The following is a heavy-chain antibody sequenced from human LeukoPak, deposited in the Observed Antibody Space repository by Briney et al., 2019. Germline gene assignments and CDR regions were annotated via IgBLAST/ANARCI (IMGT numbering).Heavy chain of an antibody. V-gene: IGHV3-74*01. J-gene: IGHJ3*02. Sequence: GGSLRLSCAASGFTFSTYWMHWVRQAPGKGLVWVSRIGSDGTSTSYADSVKGRFTISRDNAKSTLYLQMNSLRAEDTAVYYCTRVGYYYENSGLDAFDIWGQGTMVTVSS. D-gene: IGHD3-22*01. CDR3: TRVGYYYENSGLDAFDI. CDR1: GFTFSTYW. CDR2: IGSDGTST.